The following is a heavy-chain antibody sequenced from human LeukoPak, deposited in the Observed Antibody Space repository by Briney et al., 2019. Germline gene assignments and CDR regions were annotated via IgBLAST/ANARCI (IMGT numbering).Heavy chain of an antibody. D-gene: IGHD4-17*01. V-gene: IGHV4-34*01. J-gene: IGHJ4*02. CDR2: INHSGST. CDR3: AIKLRGNGWYFDY. Sequence: PSETLSLTCAVYGGSFSGYYRSWIRQPPGKGLEWIGEINHSGSTNYNPSLKSRVTISVDTSKNQFSLKLSSVTAADTAVYYCAIKLRGNGWYFDYWGQGTLVTVSS. CDR1: GGSFSGYY.